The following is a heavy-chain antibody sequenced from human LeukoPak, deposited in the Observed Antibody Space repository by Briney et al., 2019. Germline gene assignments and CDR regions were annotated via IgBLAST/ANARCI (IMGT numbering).Heavy chain of an antibody. Sequence: ASVKVSCKASGYTFTGYYMHWVRQAPGQGLEWMGIINPSGGSTSYAQKFQGRVTMTRDMSTSTVYMELSSLRSEDTAVYYCACQIEVGATHRGFYYYMDVWGNGTTVTVSS. J-gene: IGHJ6*03. V-gene: IGHV1-46*01. D-gene: IGHD1-26*01. CDR2: INPSGGST. CDR1: GYTFTGYY. CDR3: ACQIEVGATHRGFYYYMDV.